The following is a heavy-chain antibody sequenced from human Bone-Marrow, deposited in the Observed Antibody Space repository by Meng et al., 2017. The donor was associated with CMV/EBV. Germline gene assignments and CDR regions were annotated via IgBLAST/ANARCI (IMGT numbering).Heavy chain of an antibody. CDR1: GGSISSSSYY. CDR3: ARHDSDSSGYYHDRDAFDI. D-gene: IGHD3-22*01. V-gene: IGHV4-39*01. CDR2: IYYSGST. J-gene: IGHJ3*02. Sequence: GSLRLSCTVSGGSISSSSYYWGWIRQPPGKGLEWIGSIYYSGSTYYNPSLKSRVTISVDTSKNQFSLKLSSVTAADTAVYYCARHDSDSSGYYHDRDAFDIWGQGTMVTFSS.